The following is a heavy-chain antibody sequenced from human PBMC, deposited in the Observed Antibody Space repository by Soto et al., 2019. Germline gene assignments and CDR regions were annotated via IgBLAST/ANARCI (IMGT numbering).Heavy chain of an antibody. Sequence: GASVKVSCKASGYTFTSYGISWVRQAPGQGLEWMGWISAYNGNTNYAQKLQGRVTMTTDTSTSTAYMELRSLRSDDTAVYCCAKGIAVAGHRYYFDYWGQGTLVTVSS. CDR1: GYTFTSYG. CDR3: AKGIAVAGHRYYFDY. J-gene: IGHJ4*02. V-gene: IGHV1-18*01. CDR2: ISAYNGNT. D-gene: IGHD6-19*01.